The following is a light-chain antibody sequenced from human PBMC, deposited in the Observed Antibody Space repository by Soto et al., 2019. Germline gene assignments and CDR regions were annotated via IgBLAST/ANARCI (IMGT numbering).Light chain of an antibody. V-gene: IGKV3-15*01. CDR3: QQYNNWPALYT. CDR1: QSVSSN. CDR2: DAS. Sequence: EIVMTQSPATLSVSPGERATLSCRASQSVSSNFAWYPQKPGQAPRLLINDASTRSTGIPARFTGSGSGTEFTLTIGGLQSEDFAVYYCQQYNNWPALYTFGQGTKLEIK. J-gene: IGKJ2*01.